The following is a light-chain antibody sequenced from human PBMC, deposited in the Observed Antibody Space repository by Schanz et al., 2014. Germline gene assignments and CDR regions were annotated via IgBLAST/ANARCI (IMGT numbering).Light chain of an antibody. CDR1: QSISSW. CDR3: QQYNIYPYT. V-gene: IGKV1-5*01. Sequence: DIQMTQSPSTLSASVGDRVTITCRASQSISSWLAWYQQKPGKAPKLLIYDASSLESGVPSRFSGSGSGTEFTLTISSLQPDDFATYYCQQYNIYPYTFGQGTKLEIK. CDR2: DAS. J-gene: IGKJ2*01.